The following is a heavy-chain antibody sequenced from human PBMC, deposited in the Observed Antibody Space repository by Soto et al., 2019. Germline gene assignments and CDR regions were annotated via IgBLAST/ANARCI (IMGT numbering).Heavy chain of an antibody. J-gene: IGHJ6*02. D-gene: IGHD5-12*01. CDR1: GGTFSSYA. Sequence: QVQLVQSGAEVKKPGSSVKVSCKASGGTFSSYAISWVRQAPGQGLEWMGGIIPIFGTANYAQKFQGRVRSTADESTSTAYMELSSLRSEDTAVYYCARQTPAVATLKMPDVWGQGTTVTVSS. CDR3: ARQTPAVATLKMPDV. V-gene: IGHV1-69*12. CDR2: IIPIFGTA.